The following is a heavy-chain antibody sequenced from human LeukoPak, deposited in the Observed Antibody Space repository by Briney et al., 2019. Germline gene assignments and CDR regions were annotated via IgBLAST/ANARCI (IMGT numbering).Heavy chain of an antibody. Sequence: PGGSLRLSCAASGFAFTTYCMTWVRQTPGKRLEWVANIKQDGTKKNYLDSVKGRFTISRDNTNNSLYLQMSGLRTEDTAVYYCARDNYGGYFDSWGQGALVTVSS. D-gene: IGHD4-23*01. CDR3: ARDNYGGYFDS. CDR2: IKQDGTKK. J-gene: IGHJ4*02. CDR1: GFAFTTYC. V-gene: IGHV3-7*01.